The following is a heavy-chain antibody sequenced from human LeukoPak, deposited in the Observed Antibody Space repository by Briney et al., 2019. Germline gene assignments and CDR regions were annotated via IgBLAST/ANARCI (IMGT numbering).Heavy chain of an antibody. CDR2: INAGNGNT. V-gene: IGHV1-3*01. D-gene: IGHD2-21*02. CDR1: GYTFTSYA. J-gene: IGHJ3*02. CDR3: ARDILVVTANGREDDAFDI. Sequence: ASVKVSCKASGYTFTSYAMHWVRQAPGQRLELMGWINAGNGNTKYSQKFQGRVTITRDTSASTAYMELSSLRSEDTAVYYCARDILVVTANGREDDAFDIWGQGTMVTVSS.